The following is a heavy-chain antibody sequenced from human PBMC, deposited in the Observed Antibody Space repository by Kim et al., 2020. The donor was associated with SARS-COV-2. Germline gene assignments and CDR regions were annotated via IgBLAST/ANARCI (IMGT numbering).Heavy chain of an antibody. CDR1: GFTFSNAW. V-gene: IGHV3-15*01. D-gene: IGHD6-13*01. J-gene: IGHJ6*02. Sequence: GGSLRLSCAASGFTFSNAWMSWVRQAPGKGLEWVGRIKSKTDGGTTDYAAPVKGRFTISSDDSKNTLYLQMNSLKTEDTAVYYCTTEGTGSSWSWNTLSYYYYGMDVWGQGTTVTVSS. CDR2: IKSKTDGGTT. CDR3: TTEGTGSSWSWNTLSYYYYGMDV.